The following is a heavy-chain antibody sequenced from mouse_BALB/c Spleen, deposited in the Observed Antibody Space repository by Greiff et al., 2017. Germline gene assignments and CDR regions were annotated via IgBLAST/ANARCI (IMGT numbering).Heavy chain of an antibody. CDR3: AREANWDVRFAY. Sequence: QVQLKQSGPGLVAPSQSLSITCTVSGFSLTSYGVHWVRQPPGKGLEWLGVIWAGGSTNYNSALMSRLSISKDNSKSQVFLKMNSLQTDDTAMYYCAREANWDVRFAYWGQGTLVTVSA. CDR2: IWAGGST. V-gene: IGHV2-9*02. CDR1: GFSLTSYG. J-gene: IGHJ3*01. D-gene: IGHD4-1*01.